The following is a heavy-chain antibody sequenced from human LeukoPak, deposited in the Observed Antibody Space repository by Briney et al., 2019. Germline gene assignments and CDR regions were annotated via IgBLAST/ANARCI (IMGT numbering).Heavy chain of an antibody. CDR2: IYYSGST. CDR3: ARDQGRWLVRTFDY. V-gene: IGHV4-39*07. J-gene: IGHJ4*02. CDR1: AGSISSSSYY. Sequence: PSETLSLTCTVSAGSISSSSYYWGWIRQPPGKGLEWIGNIYYSGSTYYNPSLKSRVTISVDTSKNQFSLKLSSVTAADTAVYYCARDQGRWLVRTFDYWGQGTLVTVSS. D-gene: IGHD6-19*01.